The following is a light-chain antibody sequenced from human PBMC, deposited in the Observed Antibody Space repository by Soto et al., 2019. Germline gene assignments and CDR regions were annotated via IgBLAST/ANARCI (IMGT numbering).Light chain of an antibody. CDR1: TTDVGGYDL. J-gene: IGLJ2*01. CDR3: CSYTVGDTVV. CDR2: EVT. V-gene: IGLV2-8*01. Sequence: QSALAQPPSASGSPGQSVTISCTGTTTDVGGYDLVSWYQQHPGKAPKVIIYEVTKRPSGVPDRFFGSKSGSTASLTVSGLQAEDEAVYYCCSYTVGDTVVFGGGTKSPS.